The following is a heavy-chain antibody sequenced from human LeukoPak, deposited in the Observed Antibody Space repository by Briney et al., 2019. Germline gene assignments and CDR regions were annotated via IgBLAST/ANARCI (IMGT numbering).Heavy chain of an antibody. CDR2: IYYSGST. J-gene: IGHJ4*02. CDR3: ARARTWYSSSWYLNY. CDR1: GGSISSSSYY. D-gene: IGHD6-13*01. Sequence: SETLSLTCTVSGGSISSSSYYWGWIRQPPGKGLEWIGSIYYSGSTYYNPSLKSRVTISVDTSKNQFSLKLSSVTAADTAVYYCARARTWYSSSWYLNYWGQGTLVTVSS. V-gene: IGHV4-39*07.